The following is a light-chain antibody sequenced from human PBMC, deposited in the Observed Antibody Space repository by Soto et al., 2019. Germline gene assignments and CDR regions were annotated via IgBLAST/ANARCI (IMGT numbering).Light chain of an antibody. J-gene: IGLJ1*01. CDR1: SSDVGSYNY. Sequence: QSALTQPRSVSGSPGQSVTISCTGTSSDVGSYNYVSWYRQHPDKAPKLIIYDVSQRPSGVPDRFSGSKSGNTASLTISGLQAEDEADYCCCSYAGSYSFVFGTGTQLTVL. CDR2: DVS. CDR3: CSYAGSYSFV. V-gene: IGLV2-11*01.